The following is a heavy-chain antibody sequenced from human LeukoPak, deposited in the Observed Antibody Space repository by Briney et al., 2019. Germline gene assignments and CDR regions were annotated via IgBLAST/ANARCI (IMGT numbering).Heavy chain of an antibody. Sequence: PSETLSLTCTVSRGSISGYYRSWIPQPPGKGLEWIGYIYYSGTTNYNPSLESRVTMSVDTSKNLFSLNLISVTAADTAVYYCAKHLVSAYGDTKHFDDWGQGILVTVSS. CDR1: RGSISGYY. CDR2: IYYSGTT. CDR3: AKHLVSAYGDTKHFDD. D-gene: IGHD4-17*01. J-gene: IGHJ4*02. V-gene: IGHV4-59*08.